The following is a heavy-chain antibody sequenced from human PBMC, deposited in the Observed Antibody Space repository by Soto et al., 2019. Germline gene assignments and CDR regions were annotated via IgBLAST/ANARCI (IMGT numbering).Heavy chain of an antibody. J-gene: IGHJ4*02. D-gene: IGHD3-3*01. CDR3: ACNYYDLWSRYYSVGYFDY. V-gene: IGHV4-34*01. CDR1: GGSFSVHY. Sequence: ETLSLTCAVYGGSFSVHYWTWIRQPPGKGLEWGGEITRSGNTNYNPSLKSRVTISVDTSKNQFSLKLNSVTDASTAVYYCACNYYDLWSRYYSVGYFDYWAQGTPVTVYS. CDR2: ITRSGNT.